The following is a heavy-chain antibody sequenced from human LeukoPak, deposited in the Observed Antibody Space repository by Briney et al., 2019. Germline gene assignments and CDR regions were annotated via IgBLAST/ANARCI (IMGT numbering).Heavy chain of an antibody. V-gene: IGHV4-61*02. Sequence: PSETLSLTCTVSGGSISSGSYYWSWIRQPAGKGLEWIGRIYTSGSTNYNPSLKSRVTISVDTSKNQFSLKLSSVTAADTAVYYCARYHEWGKYYFDYWGQGTLVTVSS. CDR2: IYTSGST. D-gene: IGHD3-16*01. J-gene: IGHJ4*02. CDR1: GGSISSGSYY. CDR3: ARYHEWGKYYFDY.